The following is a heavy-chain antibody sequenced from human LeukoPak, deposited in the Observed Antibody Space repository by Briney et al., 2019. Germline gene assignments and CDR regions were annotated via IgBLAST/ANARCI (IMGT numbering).Heavy chain of an antibody. CDR1: GFSFNNYA. D-gene: IGHD5-12*01. Sequence: RPGGSLRLSCVASGFSFNNYARNWVRQAPGKGLEWVSLIIGSSGTTFYADSVKGRFTISRDKSKSTLYLQMNSLRAEDTAVYYCAKGAYDYIEIAYFDYWGQGSLVTVSS. J-gene: IGHJ4*02. CDR3: AKGAYDYIEIAYFDY. CDR2: IIGSSGTT. V-gene: IGHV3-23*01.